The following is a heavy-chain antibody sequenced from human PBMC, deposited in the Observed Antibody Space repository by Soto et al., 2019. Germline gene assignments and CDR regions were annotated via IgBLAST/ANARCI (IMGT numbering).Heavy chain of an antibody. CDR3: ARDWDSSGYNY. Sequence: GASVTVSCTASGYTFTGYYMHWVRQAPGQGLEWMGGIIPIFGTANYAQKFQGRVTITADESTSTAYMELSSLRSEDTAVYYCARDWDSSGYNYWGQGTLVTVSS. J-gene: IGHJ4*02. CDR2: IIPIFGTA. V-gene: IGHV1-69*13. D-gene: IGHD3-10*01. CDR1: GYTFTGYY.